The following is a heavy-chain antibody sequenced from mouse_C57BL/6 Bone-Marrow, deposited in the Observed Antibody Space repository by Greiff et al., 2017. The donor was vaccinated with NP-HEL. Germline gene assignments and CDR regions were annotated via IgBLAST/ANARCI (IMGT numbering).Heavy chain of an antibody. CDR2: IWRGGST. CDR1: GFSLTSYG. Sequence: VQLQESGPGLVQPSQSLSITCTVSGFSLTSYGVHWVRQSPGKGLEWLGVIWRGGSTDYYAAFLSRLSITTDNSKSQVFFKMNSLQADDTAIYYCAPQAAQASSVRYYAMDCWGQGASVTVAS. CDR3: APQAAQASSVRYYAMDC. V-gene: IGHV2-5*01. D-gene: IGHD3-2*02. J-gene: IGHJ4*01.